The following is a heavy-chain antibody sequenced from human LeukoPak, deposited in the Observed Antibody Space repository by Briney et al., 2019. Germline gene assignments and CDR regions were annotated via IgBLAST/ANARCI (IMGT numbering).Heavy chain of an antibody. CDR3: AKDMARDSSGYSVGDY. CDR1: GFTFDDYA. Sequence: GRSLRLSCAASGFTFDDYAMHWVRHAPGKGLEWVSGISWNSGSIGYADSVKGRFTISRDNAKNSLYLQMNSLRAEDTALYYCAKDMARDSSGYSVGDYWGQGTLVTVSS. V-gene: IGHV3-9*01. D-gene: IGHD3-22*01. CDR2: ISWNSGSI. J-gene: IGHJ4*02.